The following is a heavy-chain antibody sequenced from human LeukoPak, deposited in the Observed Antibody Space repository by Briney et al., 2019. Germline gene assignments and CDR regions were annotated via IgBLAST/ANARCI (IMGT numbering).Heavy chain of an antibody. CDR3: ARQWLVSPLFDY. J-gene: IGHJ4*02. CDR1: GGSLSGYY. Sequence: SETLSLTCAVYGGSLSGYYWSWIRQPPGKGLEWIGEINHSGSTNYNPSLKSRVTISVDTSKNQLSLKLSSMTAADTAVYYCARQWLVSPLFDYWGQGTLVTVST. V-gene: IGHV4-34*01. CDR2: INHSGST. D-gene: IGHD6-19*01.